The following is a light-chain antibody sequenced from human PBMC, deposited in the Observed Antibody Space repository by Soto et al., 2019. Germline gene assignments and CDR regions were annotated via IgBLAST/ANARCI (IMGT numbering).Light chain of an antibody. J-gene: IGKJ1*01. CDR2: WAS. V-gene: IGKV4-1*01. Sequence: DIVMTQSPDSLAVSLGERATLDCKSSQTVLNSSNNKTYLAWYRQRPGQPPTLLINWASTRQSGVPARFRGSGSGTEFTLTITDLQAEDFATYYCQQYDNYSWTFGQGTKV. CDR3: QQYDNYSWT. CDR1: QTVLNSSNNKTY.